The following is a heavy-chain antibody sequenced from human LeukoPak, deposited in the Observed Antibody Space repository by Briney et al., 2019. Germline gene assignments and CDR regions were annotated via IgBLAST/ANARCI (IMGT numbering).Heavy chain of an antibody. CDR3: ARHLAAENWFDP. Sequence: PSETLSLTCTVSGGSISSSSYYWGWIRQPPGKGLEWIGSIYYSGSTYYNPSLKSRVTISVDTSKNQFSLKLSSVTAADTAVYYCARHLAAENWFDPWGQGTLVTVSS. J-gene: IGHJ5*02. CDR2: IYYSGST. CDR1: GGSISSSSYY. D-gene: IGHD6-13*01. V-gene: IGHV4-39*01.